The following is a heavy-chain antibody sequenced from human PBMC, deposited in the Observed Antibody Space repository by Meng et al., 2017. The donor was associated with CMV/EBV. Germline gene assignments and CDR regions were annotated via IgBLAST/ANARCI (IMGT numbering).Heavy chain of an antibody. Sequence: SETLSLTCTVSGGSISSDYWSWIRQPPGKGLEWIGYIYYSGSTNYNPSLKSRVTISVDTSKNQFSLKLSSVTAADTAVYYCARGRTIFDAFDIWGQGTMVTVSS. CDR3: ARGRTIFDAFDI. CDR1: GGSISSDY. CDR2: IYYSGST. V-gene: IGHV4-59*01. D-gene: IGHD3-3*01. J-gene: IGHJ3*02.